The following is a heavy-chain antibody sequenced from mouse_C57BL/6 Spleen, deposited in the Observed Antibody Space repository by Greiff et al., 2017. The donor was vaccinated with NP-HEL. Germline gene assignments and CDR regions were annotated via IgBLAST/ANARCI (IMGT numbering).Heavy chain of an antibody. CDR3: AREGGNYGSSYYFDY. J-gene: IGHJ2*01. CDR1: GYTFTSYW. CDR2: IYPSDSET. Sequence: QVQLQQPGAELVRPGSSVKLSCKASGYTFTSYWMDWVKQRPGQGLEWIGNIYPSDSETHYNQKFKDKATLTVDKSSSTAYMQLSSLTSEDSAVYYCAREGGNYGSSYYFDYWGQGTTLTVSS. D-gene: IGHD1-1*01. V-gene: IGHV1-61*01.